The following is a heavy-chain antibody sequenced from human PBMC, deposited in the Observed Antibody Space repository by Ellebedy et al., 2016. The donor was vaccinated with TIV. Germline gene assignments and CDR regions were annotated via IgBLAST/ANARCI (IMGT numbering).Heavy chain of an antibody. CDR3: ARDFFYDNSGSFAFDV. J-gene: IGHJ3*01. CDR2: VSFDGRNT. Sequence: PGGSLRLSCAASGFSFSTYAMHWVRQAPGKGLEWVAVVSFDGRNTFYSDSVKGRFTISRDNSKDTLYLQMRSLRPGDTTVYFCARDFFYDNSGSFAFDVWGQGTMVTVSS. CDR1: GFSFSTYA. D-gene: IGHD3-22*01. V-gene: IGHV3-30*04.